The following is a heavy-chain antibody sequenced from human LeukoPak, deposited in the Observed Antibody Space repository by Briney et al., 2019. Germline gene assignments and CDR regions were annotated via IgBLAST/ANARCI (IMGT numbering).Heavy chain of an antibody. CDR2: INPNSGGT. J-gene: IGHJ3*02. CDR1: GYTFTGYY. D-gene: IGHD2-15*01. V-gene: IGHV1-2*06. CDR3: ARPHRRYCSGGSCYSKPNDAFDI. Sequence: ASVKVSCKASGYTFTGYYMHWVRQAPGQGLEWMGRINPNSGGTNYAQKFQGRVTMTRDTSISTAYMELSRLRSDDTAVYYCARPHRRYCSGGSCYSKPNDAFDIWGQGKMVTVSS.